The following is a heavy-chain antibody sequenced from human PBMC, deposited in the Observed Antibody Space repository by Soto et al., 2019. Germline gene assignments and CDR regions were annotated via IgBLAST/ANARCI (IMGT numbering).Heavy chain of an antibody. CDR3: ARNAPDYDFWSGRDTHFDY. CDR2: IDWDDDK. D-gene: IGHD3-3*01. CDR1: GFSLSTSGMR. Sequence: SGPTLVNPTQTLTLTCTFSGFSLSTSGMRVSWIRQPPGKALEWLARIDWDDDKFYSTSLKTRLTISKDTSKNQVVLTMTNMDPVDTATYYCARNAPDYDFWSGRDTHFDYWGQGTLVTVSS. J-gene: IGHJ4*02. V-gene: IGHV2-70*04.